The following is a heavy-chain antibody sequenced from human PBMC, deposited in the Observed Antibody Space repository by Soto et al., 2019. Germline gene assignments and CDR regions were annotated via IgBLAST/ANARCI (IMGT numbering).Heavy chain of an antibody. V-gene: IGHV4-39*01. J-gene: IGHJ6*02. Sequence: PGETLSLTCTVSGASIRSTAYWGWIRQPPGKGLEGIGSIYSIGNTYYNPSLKSGVTISADTSKNQFSLNLISVTAADTAVYYCRRSSRYSTEVWGQGITVTVS. CDR3: RRSSRYSTEV. D-gene: IGHD6-19*01. CDR2: IYSIGNT. CDR1: GASIRSTAY.